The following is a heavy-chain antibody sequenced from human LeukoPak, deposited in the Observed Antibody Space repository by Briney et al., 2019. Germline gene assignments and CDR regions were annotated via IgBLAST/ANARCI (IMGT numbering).Heavy chain of an antibody. CDR2: IFHSGSV. CDR1: AYSISSGYF. Sequence: PSETLSLTCTVSAYSISSGYFWGWIRQPPGKGPEWIGSIFHSGSVYYNPSLQSRVTISVDTSTNRFSLKLTSVTAADTALYYCARVVASTSIDSRGQGTLVTVSS. CDR3: ARVVASTSIDS. D-gene: IGHD2-15*01. V-gene: IGHV4-38-2*02. J-gene: IGHJ4*02.